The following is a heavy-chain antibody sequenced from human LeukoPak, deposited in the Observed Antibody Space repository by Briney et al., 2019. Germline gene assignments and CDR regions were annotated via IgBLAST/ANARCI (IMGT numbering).Heavy chain of an antibody. CDR1: GYTFTSYG. Sequence: ASVKVSCKTSGYTFTSYGISWVRQAPGEGLEWVGWISGYNGNTNYAQKFQGRVTMTTDTSTSTVYMELNSLTSDDTAVYYCARDNSCSCRENWGQGTLVTVSS. D-gene: IGHD3-10*02. V-gene: IGHV1-18*01. CDR3: ARDNSCSCREN. CDR2: ISGYNGNT. J-gene: IGHJ4*02.